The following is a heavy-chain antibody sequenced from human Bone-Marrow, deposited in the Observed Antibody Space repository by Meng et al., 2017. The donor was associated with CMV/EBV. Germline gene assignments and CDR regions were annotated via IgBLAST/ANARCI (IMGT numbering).Heavy chain of an antibody. V-gene: IGHV3-7*01. CDR3: ARDRQLRRLRPSSADV. D-gene: IGHD3-3*01. Sequence: GESLKISCAASGFTFSSYWMSWVRQAPGKGLEWVANIKQDGSEKYYVDSVKGRFTISRDNAKNSLYLQMNSLRAEDTAVYYCARDRQLRRLRPSSADVWGQGTTVTVSS. CDR1: GFTFSSYW. CDR2: IKQDGSEK. J-gene: IGHJ6*02.